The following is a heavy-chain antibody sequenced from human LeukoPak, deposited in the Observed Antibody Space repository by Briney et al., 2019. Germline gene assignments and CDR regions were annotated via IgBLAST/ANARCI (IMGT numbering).Heavy chain of an antibody. D-gene: IGHD4-17*01. V-gene: IGHV1-2*02. CDR3: ARALYDYEDAFDI. CDR2: INPNSGGT. J-gene: IGHJ3*02. CDR1: GYTFTGYY. Sequence: ASVKVSCKASGYTFTGYYMHWVRQAPGQGLEWMGWINPNSGGTNYAQKFQSRVTMTRDTSISTAYMELSRLRSDDTAVYYCARALYDYEDAFDIWGQGTMVTVSS.